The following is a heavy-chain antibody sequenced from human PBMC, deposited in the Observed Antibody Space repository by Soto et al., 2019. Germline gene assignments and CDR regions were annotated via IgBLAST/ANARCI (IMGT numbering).Heavy chain of an antibody. J-gene: IGHJ3*02. CDR1: SGSISSSNW. V-gene: IGHV4-4*02. CDR2: IYHSGST. D-gene: IGHD4-17*01. Sequence: SETLSLTCAISSGSISSSNWWSWVRQPPGKGLEWIGEIYHSGSTNYNPSLKSRVTISVDKSKNQFSLKLSSVTAADTAVYYCARGYGDEQGAFDIWGQGTMVTVSS. CDR3: ARGYGDEQGAFDI.